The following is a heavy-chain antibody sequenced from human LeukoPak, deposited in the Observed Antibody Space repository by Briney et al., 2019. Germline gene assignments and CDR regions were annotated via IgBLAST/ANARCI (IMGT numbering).Heavy chain of an antibody. CDR1: GFTFSSYA. J-gene: IGHJ5*02. CDR3: ARDTLRGVPNWFDP. D-gene: IGHD3-10*01. CDR2: ISSSSSYI. Sequence: GRSLRLSCAASGFTFSSYAMHWVRQAPGKGLEWVSSISSSSSYIYYADSVKGRFTISRDNAKNSLYLQMNSLRAEDTAVYYCARDTLRGVPNWFDPWGQGTLVTVSS. V-gene: IGHV3-21*01.